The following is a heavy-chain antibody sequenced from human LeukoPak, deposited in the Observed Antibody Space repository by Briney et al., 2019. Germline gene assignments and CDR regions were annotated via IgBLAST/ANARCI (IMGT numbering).Heavy chain of an antibody. D-gene: IGHD6-13*01. CDR2: INYHSQPT. V-gene: IGHV3-48*01. CDR1: GFTFSTFH. CDR3: ARLSIAAAGTGQAVDY. Sequence: GGSLRLSCTASGFTFSTFHMHWVRQAPGKGLEWVSYINYHSQPTYYADSVKGRFTISRDNSKNTLYLQMNSPRAEDTAVYYCARLSIAAAGTGQAVDYWGQGTLVTVSS. J-gene: IGHJ4*02.